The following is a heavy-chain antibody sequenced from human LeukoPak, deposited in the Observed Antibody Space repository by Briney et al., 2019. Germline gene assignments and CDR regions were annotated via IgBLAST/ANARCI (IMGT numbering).Heavy chain of an antibody. V-gene: IGHV1-18*01. J-gene: IGHJ3*02. CDR2: ISAYNGNT. CDR1: GYTFTSYG. Sequence: ASVKVSCKASGYTFTSYGISWVRQAPGQGLEWMGWISAYNGNTNYAQKLQGRVTMTTDTSTSTAYMELRSLRSDDTAVYYCARAAAVVPVDGAFDIWGQGTMVTVSS. D-gene: IGHD6-19*01. CDR3: ARAAAVVPVDGAFDI.